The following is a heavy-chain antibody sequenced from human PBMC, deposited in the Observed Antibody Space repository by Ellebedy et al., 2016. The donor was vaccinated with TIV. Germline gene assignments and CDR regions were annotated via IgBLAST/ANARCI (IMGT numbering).Heavy chain of an antibody. CDR1: GYTLMSYG. V-gene: IGHV1-18*01. CDR2: VSPYDGNT. Sequence: AASVKVSCQASGYTLMSYGICWVRQAPGQGLEWMGWVSPYDGNTNYAQKFQGRVTMTIDTSTSTDYMELRSLRSDDTAVYYCARGFRYGSGRWPLDHWGQGTLVTVSS. CDR3: ARGFRYGSGRWPLDH. D-gene: IGHD4-23*01. J-gene: IGHJ4*02.